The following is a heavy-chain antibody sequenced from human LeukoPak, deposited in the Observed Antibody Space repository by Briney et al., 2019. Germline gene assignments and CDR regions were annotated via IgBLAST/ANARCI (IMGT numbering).Heavy chain of an antibody. Sequence: GASVKVSCKASGYTFSGYYIYWVRQAPGQGLEWMGWINPNSGVTNHAQKFQGRVTMTRDTSISTAYMELSRLRSDDTAVYYCARAITDRDYWGQGTLVTVSS. CDR1: GYTFSGYY. V-gene: IGHV1-2*02. CDR3: ARAITDRDY. J-gene: IGHJ4*02. CDR2: INPNSGVT.